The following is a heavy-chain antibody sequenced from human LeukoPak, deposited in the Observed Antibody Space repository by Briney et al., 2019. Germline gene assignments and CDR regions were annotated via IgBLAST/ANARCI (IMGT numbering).Heavy chain of an antibody. V-gene: IGHV3-9*01. CDR3: AKDKAPLYSGYDWDLDF. Sequence: SLKISCAASGFTFHHYAIHWVRQVPGKGLEWVSGISWNSASIGYADSVKGRFTISRDNAKNSVYLQMNSLRAEDTAFYYCAKDKAPLYSGYDWDLDFWGQGTLVTVSS. CDR2: ISWNSASI. J-gene: IGHJ4*02. CDR1: GFTFHHYA. D-gene: IGHD5-12*01.